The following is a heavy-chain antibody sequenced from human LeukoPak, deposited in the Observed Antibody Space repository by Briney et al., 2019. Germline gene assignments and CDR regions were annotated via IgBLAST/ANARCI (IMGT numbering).Heavy chain of an antibody. CDR3: ARANSGSYSPYYYYYMDV. J-gene: IGHJ6*03. CDR2: IYTSGST. D-gene: IGHD1-26*01. CDR1: GGSISSYY. V-gene: IGHV4-4*07. Sequence: PSETLSLTCTVSGGSISSYYWSWIRQPAGKGLEWIGRIYTSGSTNYNPSLKSRVTISVDKSKNQFSLKPSSVTAADTAVYYCARANSGSYSPYYYYYMDVWGKGTTVTVSS.